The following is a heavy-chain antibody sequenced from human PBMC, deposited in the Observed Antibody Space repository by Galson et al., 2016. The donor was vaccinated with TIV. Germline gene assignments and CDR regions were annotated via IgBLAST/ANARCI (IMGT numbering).Heavy chain of an antibody. Sequence: SVKVSCKASGYTVTTYYMHWVRQGPEQGLEWMGIINPSGGGTTYAQNFQGRITMTRDTSTSTVYMALSSLRSEDTAVYYCARSQSCGGDCYYFDYWGRGTLVTVSS. CDR1: GYTVTTYY. J-gene: IGHJ4*02. CDR3: ARSQSCGGDCYYFDY. CDR2: INPSGGGT. D-gene: IGHD2-21*02. V-gene: IGHV1-46*01.